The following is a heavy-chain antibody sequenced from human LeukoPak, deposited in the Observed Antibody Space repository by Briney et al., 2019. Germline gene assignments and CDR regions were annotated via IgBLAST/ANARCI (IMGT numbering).Heavy chain of an antibody. D-gene: IGHD6-19*01. V-gene: IGHV3-74*01. CDR1: GSPFSSYW. CDR3: AREPQYSSGWYVDY. Sequence: GSLNPSFAASGSPFSSYWMHWFRQPPGKGLLWFSRINSDGSSTSYADSVKGRFTISRDNAKNTLYLQMNSLGAEDTAVYYCAREPQYSSGWYVDYWGQGTLVTVSS. CDR2: INSDGSST. J-gene: IGHJ4*02.